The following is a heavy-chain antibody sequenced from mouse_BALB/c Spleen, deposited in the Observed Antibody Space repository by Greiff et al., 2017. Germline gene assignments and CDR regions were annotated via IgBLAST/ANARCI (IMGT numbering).Heavy chain of an antibody. V-gene: IGHV1S81*02. D-gene: IGHD1-1*01. J-gene: IGHJ1*01. CDR1: GYTFTSYY. CDR3: TRTTVVPYWYFDV. CDR2: INPSNGGT. Sequence: VQLQQSGAGLVKPGASGKLSCEASGYTFTSYYMYWVKQRPGQGLEWIGEINPSNGGTNFTEKFKSKATLTVDKSSSTAYMQLSSLTSEDSAVYYCTRTTVVPYWYFDVWGAGTTVTVSS.